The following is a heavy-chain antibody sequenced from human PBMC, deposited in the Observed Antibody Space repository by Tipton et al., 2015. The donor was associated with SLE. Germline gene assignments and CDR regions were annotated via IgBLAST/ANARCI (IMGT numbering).Heavy chain of an antibody. CDR2: IYHSGGT. CDR3: ASRGVPDAFDI. Sequence: TLSLTCAVSGGSISSGGYSWSWIRQPPGKGLEWIGYIYHSGGTYYNPSLKSRVTISVDRSKNQFSLKLSSVTAADTAVYYCASRGVPDAFDIWGQGTMVTVSS. V-gene: IGHV4-30-2*01. CDR1: GGSISSGGYS. J-gene: IGHJ3*02. D-gene: IGHD3-10*01.